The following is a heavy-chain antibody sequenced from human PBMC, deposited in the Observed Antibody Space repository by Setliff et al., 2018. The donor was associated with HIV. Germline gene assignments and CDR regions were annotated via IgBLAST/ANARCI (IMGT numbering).Heavy chain of an antibody. D-gene: IGHD6-13*01. CDR1: SGAISRAASY. V-gene: IGHV4-39*07. CDR3: ARDQTGVAAAAFGGGSAWSDEGFDI. CDR2: IFYRGDT. Sequence: ASETLSLTCTVSSGAISRAASYWSWIRQSPGKGLEWIGTIFYRGDTYYNPSLKSRVTISVDTSKNQFSLKLSSLTAADTAVYYCARDQTGVAAAAFGGGSAWSDEGFDIWGQGTMVTVSS. J-gene: IGHJ3*02.